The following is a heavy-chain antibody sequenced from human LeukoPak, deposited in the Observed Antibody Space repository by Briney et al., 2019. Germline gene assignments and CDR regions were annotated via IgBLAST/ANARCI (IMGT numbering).Heavy chain of an antibody. D-gene: IGHD4-17*01. CDR3: ARRGESASYGDYRFDY. J-gene: IGHJ4*02. Sequence: GGSLRLSCAASGFTVSSNYMSWVRQAPGKGLEWVSVIYSGGSTYYADSVKGRFTISRDNSKNTLFLQMNSLRAEDTAVYYCARRGESASYGDYRFDYWGQGTLVTVSS. V-gene: IGHV3-53*01. CDR2: IYSGGST. CDR1: GFTVSSNY.